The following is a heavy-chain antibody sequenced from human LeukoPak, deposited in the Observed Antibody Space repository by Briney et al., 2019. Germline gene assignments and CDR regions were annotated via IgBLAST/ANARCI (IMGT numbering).Heavy chain of an antibody. CDR2: IKQDGSET. Sequence: GGSLRLSCAASGFTFRSYWMTWVRQSPGKGLEWVANIKQDGSETYHVDSVKGRFTISRDNAKDSLYLEMNSLRAEDTAVYYCARGGQAGTGDLWGQGTLVTVSS. J-gene: IGHJ5*02. CDR3: ARGGQAGTGDL. V-gene: IGHV3-7*01. D-gene: IGHD3-10*01. CDR1: GFTFRSYW.